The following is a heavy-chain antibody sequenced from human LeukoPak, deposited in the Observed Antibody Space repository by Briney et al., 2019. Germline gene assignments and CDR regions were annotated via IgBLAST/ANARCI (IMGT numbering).Heavy chain of an antibody. CDR3: RFVVSTGDHDY. J-gene: IGHJ4*02. CDR2: ICTDDDSP. Sequence: GGSLRLSCAASEFTVSSYAVHWVRQSPGKGLEYVSAICTDDDSPFYAKSVEGRFTISRDSYNNQLILQMDSLRVEDTAVYYCRFVVSTGDHDYWGQGTLVTVSS. V-gene: IGHV3-64*01. CDR1: EFTVSSYA. D-gene: IGHD3-16*01.